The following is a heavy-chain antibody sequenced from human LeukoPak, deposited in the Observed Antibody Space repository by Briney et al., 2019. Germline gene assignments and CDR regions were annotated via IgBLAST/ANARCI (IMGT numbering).Heavy chain of an antibody. CDR3: ARAPYSSGWYPLYYFDY. Sequence: GGSLRLSCAASGFTFSSNYMSWVRQAPGKGLEWVSVIYSGGSTYYADSVKGRFTISRDNSKNTLYLQMNSLRAEDTAVYYCARAPYSSGWYPLYYFDYWGQGTLVTVSS. CDR2: IYSGGST. D-gene: IGHD6-19*01. V-gene: IGHV3-53*01. CDR1: GFTFSSNY. J-gene: IGHJ4*02.